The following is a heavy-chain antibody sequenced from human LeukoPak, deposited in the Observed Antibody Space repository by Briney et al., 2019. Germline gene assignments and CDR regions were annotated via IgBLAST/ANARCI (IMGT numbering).Heavy chain of an antibody. Sequence: GSLRLSCAASGFTFSDQYMDWVRQPPGKGLEWIGYIYYSGSTNYNPSLKSRVTISVDTSKNQFSLKLSSVTAADTAVYYCARVGVNSSGLDYYYYYYYMDVWGKGTTVTVSS. V-gene: IGHV4-59*11. J-gene: IGHJ6*03. D-gene: IGHD6-19*01. CDR1: GFTFSDQY. CDR2: IYYSGST. CDR3: ARVGVNSSGLDYYYYYYYMDV.